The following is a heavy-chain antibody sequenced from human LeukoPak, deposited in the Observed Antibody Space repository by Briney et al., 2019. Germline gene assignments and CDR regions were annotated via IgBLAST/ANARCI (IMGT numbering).Heavy chain of an antibody. CDR1: GFTFSVSA. D-gene: IGHD2-15*01. J-gene: IGHJ4*02. CDR3: TRHSDCSVDICYSD. V-gene: IGHV3-73*01. Sequence: GGSLRLSCAAPGFTFSVSAMHWVCQASGKGREWVGRIRSKANNYGTAHVASVKGRFTVARDDSKNSAYLQMNSLKIEDTAVYYCTRHSDCSVDICYSDWGPGTLVTVSS. CDR2: IRSKANNYGT.